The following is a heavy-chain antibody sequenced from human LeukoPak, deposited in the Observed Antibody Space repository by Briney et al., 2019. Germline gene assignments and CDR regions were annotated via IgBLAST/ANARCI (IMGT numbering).Heavy chain of an antibody. CDR1: GFSFSCYS. D-gene: IGHD3-10*01. V-gene: IGHV3-48*01. CDR3: ARVASRGGWPLDY. J-gene: IGHJ4*02. Sequence: PGGSLRLSCVASGFSFSCYSMKWVRQAPGKGLEWVSYISSSSSIIYYVDSVKGRFTISRDNAKNSLYLQMNSLRAEDTAVYYCARVASRGGWPLDYWGQGTLVTVSS. CDR2: ISSSSSII.